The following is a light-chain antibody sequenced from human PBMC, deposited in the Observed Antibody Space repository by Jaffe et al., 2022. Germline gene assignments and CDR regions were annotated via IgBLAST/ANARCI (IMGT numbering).Light chain of an antibody. Sequence: QSVLTQPPSVSAAPGQKVTISCSGSTSNIGNNYVSWYQQLPGTAPKLLIYENNKRPSGIPDRFSGSKSGTSATLDITGLLTGDEADYYCGTWDHSLNNGRVFGGGTKLTVL. CDR2: ENN. V-gene: IGLV1-51*02. J-gene: IGLJ2*01. CDR1: TSNIGNNY. CDR3: GTWDHSLNNGRV.